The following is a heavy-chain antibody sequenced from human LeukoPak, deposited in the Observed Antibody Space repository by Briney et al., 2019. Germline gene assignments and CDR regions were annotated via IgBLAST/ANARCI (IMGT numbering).Heavy chain of an antibody. D-gene: IGHD3-22*01. CDR3: ARQDYYDSSGPYYFDY. Sequence: QSGGSLRLSCAASGFTFSSYAMHWVRQAPGKGLEWVAVISYDGSNKYYADSVKGRFTISRDNSKNTLYLQTNSLRAEDTAVYYCARQDYYDSSGPYYFDYWGQGTLVTVSS. V-gene: IGHV3-30-3*01. CDR2: ISYDGSNK. CDR1: GFTFSSYA. J-gene: IGHJ4*02.